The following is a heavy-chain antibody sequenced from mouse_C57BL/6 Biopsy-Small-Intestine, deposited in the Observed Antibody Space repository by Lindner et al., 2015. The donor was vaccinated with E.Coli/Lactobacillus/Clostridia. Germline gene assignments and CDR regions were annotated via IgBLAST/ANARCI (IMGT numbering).Heavy chain of an antibody. Sequence: SVKVSCKASGYTFTDYYMHWVRQAPGQGLEWIGRIDPHSGDTIFAQKFQGRVSVTRDTSLSTVYMDLSSLRSDDTAVYYCANHYYHHSSAYVTSQLLDSWGQGTLVTVSS. CDR2: IDPHSGDT. CDR1: GYTFTDYY. CDR3: ANHYYHHSSAYVTSQLLDS. V-gene: IGHV1-59*01. J-gene: IGHJ4*01. D-gene: IGHD1-1*01.